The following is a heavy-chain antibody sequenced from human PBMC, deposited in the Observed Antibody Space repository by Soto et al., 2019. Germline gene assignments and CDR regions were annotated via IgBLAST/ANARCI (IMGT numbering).Heavy chain of an antibody. V-gene: IGHV1-69*01. J-gene: IGHJ6*02. D-gene: IGHD3-16*02. CDR3: EAEMTFGKLSVV. CDR1: GDTDTNYV. CDR2: IFPKFGTT. Sequence: VKVSCKASGDTDTNYVISWVRQAPGQGLEWMGGIFPKFGTTYSAQKLQDRLTITADESTSTVYMQLSSLRLDDTAVYYCEAEMTFGKLSVVWGQGTTVTV.